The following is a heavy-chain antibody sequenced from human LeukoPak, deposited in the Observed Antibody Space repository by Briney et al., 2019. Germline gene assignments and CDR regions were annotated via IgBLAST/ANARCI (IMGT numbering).Heavy chain of an antibody. CDR1: GFTFTSYS. D-gene: IGHD3-22*01. Sequence: PGGSLRLSCAASGFTFTSYSMNWVRQAPGKGLEWVSTISGGGDSTYYADSVKGRFTISRDNSKNTLYLQMNSLRAEDTAVYYCARAPHYYDSSGFDYWGQGTLVTVSS. CDR3: ARAPHYYDSSGFDY. J-gene: IGHJ4*02. CDR2: ISGGGDST. V-gene: IGHV3-23*01.